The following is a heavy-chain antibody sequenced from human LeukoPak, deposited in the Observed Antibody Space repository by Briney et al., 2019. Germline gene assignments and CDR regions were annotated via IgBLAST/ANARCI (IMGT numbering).Heavy chain of an antibody. V-gene: IGHV4-38-2*02. CDR2: IYHSGST. CDR1: GYSISSGYY. CDR3: ARVTPYYYYYYYMDV. Sequence: NPSETLSLTCTVSGYSISSGYYWGWIRQPPGKGLEWIGSIYHSGSTYYNPSLKSRVTISVDTSKNQFSLKLSSVTAADTAVYYCARVTPYYYYYYYMDVWGKGTTVTVSS. J-gene: IGHJ6*03.